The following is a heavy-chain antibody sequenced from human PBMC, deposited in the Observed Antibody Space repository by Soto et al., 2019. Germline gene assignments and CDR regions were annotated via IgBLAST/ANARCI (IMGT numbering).Heavy chain of an antibody. CDR2: ISWDGGRT. CDR3: AKDVCSGSTTSCYTRLDF. Sequence: SSDNYFWSWVRQAPGKGLEWVSLISWDGGRTYYADSVRGRFIVSRDSSKNSLYLQMSSLRVEDTALYYCAKDVCSGSTTSCYTRLDFWGQGALVTVSS. J-gene: IGHJ4*02. V-gene: IGHV3-43D*04. D-gene: IGHD2-2*02. CDR1: SSDNYF.